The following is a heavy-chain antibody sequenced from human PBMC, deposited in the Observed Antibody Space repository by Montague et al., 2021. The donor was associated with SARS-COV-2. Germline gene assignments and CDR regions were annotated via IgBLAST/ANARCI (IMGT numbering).Heavy chain of an antibody. J-gene: IGHJ3*02. CDR3: ARGKGRSPDAFDI. CDR2: IYYSGNP. CDR1: GGSISTYY. Sequence: SETLSLICTVSGGSISTYYWSWIRQSPGKGLEWIGYIYYSGNPNYNPSLTSRLSMSVDTSKNQFSLVLSSVTAADTAVFFCARGKGRSPDAFDIWGQGITVTVSS. D-gene: IGHD2-15*01. V-gene: IGHV4-59*01.